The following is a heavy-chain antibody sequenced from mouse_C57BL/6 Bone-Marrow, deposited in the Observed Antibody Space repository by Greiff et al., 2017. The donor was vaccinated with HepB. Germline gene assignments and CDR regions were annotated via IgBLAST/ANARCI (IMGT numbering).Heavy chain of an antibody. D-gene: IGHD2-3*01. CDR2: TFYSGIT. Sequence: EVKVVESGPSLVRPSQTLSLTCTVTGFSINSDCNWIWIRQFPGNKLEYIGYTFYSGITYYNPSLESRTYITRDTSKNQFSLKLSSVTTEDTATYYCARGPPIYDGYYSYWYFDVWGTGTTVTVSS. CDR3: ARGPPIYDGYYSYWYFDV. V-gene: IGHV3-3*01. J-gene: IGHJ1*03. CDR1: GFSINSDCN.